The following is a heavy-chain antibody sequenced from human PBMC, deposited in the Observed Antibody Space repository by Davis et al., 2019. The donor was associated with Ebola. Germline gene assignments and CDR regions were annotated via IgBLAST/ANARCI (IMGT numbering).Heavy chain of an antibody. CDR2: IRSKANSYAT. J-gene: IGHJ6*02. CDR3: AKGSLYGSRTITAGMDV. D-gene: IGHD4-17*01. Sequence: GESLIISCASSGFTFSGSAMHWVRHASGNGLEWVGRIRSKANSYATAYAASVKGRFTISRDDSKNTAYLQMNSLRAEDSAVYYCAKGSLYGSRTITAGMDVWGQGTTVTVSS. CDR1: GFTFSGSA. V-gene: IGHV3-73*01.